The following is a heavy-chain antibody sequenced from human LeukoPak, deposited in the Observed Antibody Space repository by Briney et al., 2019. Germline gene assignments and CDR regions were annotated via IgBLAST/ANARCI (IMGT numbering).Heavy chain of an antibody. Sequence: PSETLSLTCTVSGGSISSGGYYWSWIRQHPGKGLEWIGYIYYSGNTYYNPSLKSRVTISVDTSKNQFSLKLSSVAAADTAVYYCARATSERPFDYWGQGTLVTVSS. V-gene: IGHV4-31*03. CDR3: ARATSERPFDY. J-gene: IGHJ4*02. D-gene: IGHD1-26*01. CDR2: IYYSGNT. CDR1: GGSISSGGYY.